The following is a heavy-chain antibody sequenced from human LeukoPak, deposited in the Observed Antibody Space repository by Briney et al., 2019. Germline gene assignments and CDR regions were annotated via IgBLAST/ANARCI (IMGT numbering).Heavy chain of an antibody. CDR3: ASPKGEYYYDDDAFDI. V-gene: IGHV1-8*01. J-gene: IGHJ3*02. D-gene: IGHD3-22*01. CDR1: GYTFTSYD. CDR2: MNPNSGNT. Sequence: ASVKVSCKASGYTFTSYDINWVRQATGQGLEWMGWMNPNSGNTGYAQKLQGRVTMTTDTSTSTAYMELRSPRSDDTAVYYCASPKGEYYYDDDAFDIWGQGTMVTVSS.